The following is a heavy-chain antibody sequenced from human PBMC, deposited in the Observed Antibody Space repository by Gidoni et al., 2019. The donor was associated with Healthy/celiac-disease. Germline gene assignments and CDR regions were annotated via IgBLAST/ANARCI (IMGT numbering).Heavy chain of an antibody. CDR1: GGTFRSYA. V-gene: IGHV1-69*09. CDR2: IIPILGIA. D-gene: IGHD2-21*02. Sequence: QVQLVQSGAEVKKPGSPVQVSCKASGGTFRSYAISWVRQAPGQGLEWMGRIIPILGIANYAQKFQGRVTITADKSTSTAYMELSSLRSEDTAVYYCARPNCGGDCYSSWYFDLWGRGTLVTVSS. CDR3: ARPNCGGDCYSSWYFDL. J-gene: IGHJ2*01.